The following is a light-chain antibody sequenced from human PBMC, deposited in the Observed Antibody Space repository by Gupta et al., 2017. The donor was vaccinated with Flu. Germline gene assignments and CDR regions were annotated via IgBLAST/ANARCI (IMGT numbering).Light chain of an antibody. CDR3: QQTYNTPPWT. CDR1: QSINTY. CDR2: DAS. Sequence: DTQMTQSPSSLSASVGDRVTITCRASQSINTYLNWYQQKPGKAPNLLIHDASSLQTGVPSRFRGSGSGTDFTLSISSLQPDDFATYYCQQTYNTPPWTFGQGTKVEFK. J-gene: IGKJ1*01. V-gene: IGKV1-39*01.